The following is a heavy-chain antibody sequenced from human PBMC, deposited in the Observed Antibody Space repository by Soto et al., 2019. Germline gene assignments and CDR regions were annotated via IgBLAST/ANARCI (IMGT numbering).Heavy chain of an antibody. CDR2: IIPIFGTA. Sequence: ASVKVSCKASGGTFSSYAISWVRQAPGQGLEWMGGIIPIFGTANYAQKFQGRVTITADESTSTAYMELSSLRSEDTAVYYCANARSPATAGLFDYWGQGTLVTVSS. D-gene: IGHD2-2*01. V-gene: IGHV1-69*13. J-gene: IGHJ4*02. CDR1: GGTFSSYA. CDR3: ANARSPATAGLFDY.